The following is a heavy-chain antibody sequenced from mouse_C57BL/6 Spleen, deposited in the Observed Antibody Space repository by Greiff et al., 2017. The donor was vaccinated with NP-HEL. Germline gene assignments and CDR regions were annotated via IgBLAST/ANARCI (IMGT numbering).Heavy chain of an antibody. CDR1: GYTFTDYY. Sequence: LVESGPELVKPGASVKISCKASGYTFTDYYINWVKQRPGQGLEWIGWIFPGSGSTYYNEKFKGKATLTVDKSSSTAYMLLSSLTSEDSAVYFCADYYGSSYDWYFDVWGTGTTVTVSS. CDR3: ADYYGSSYDWYFDV. CDR2: IFPGSGST. V-gene: IGHV1-75*01. D-gene: IGHD1-1*01. J-gene: IGHJ1*03.